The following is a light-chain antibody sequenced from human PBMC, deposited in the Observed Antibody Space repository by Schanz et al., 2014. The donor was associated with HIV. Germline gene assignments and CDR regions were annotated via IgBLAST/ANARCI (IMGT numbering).Light chain of an antibody. V-gene: IGLV2-14*01. CDR3: SSYANTDTVL. Sequence: QSALTQPASVSGSPGQSITISCTGTSSDVGVYNYVSWYQQHPGKAPKLMIYDVSNRPSGVSNRFSGSKSGNTASLTISGLQSEDEADYYCSSYANTDTVLFGGGTKLTV. J-gene: IGLJ2*01. CDR1: SSDVGVYNY. CDR2: DVS.